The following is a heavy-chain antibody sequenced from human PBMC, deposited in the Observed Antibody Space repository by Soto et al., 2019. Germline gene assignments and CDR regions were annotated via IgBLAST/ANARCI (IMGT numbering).Heavy chain of an antibody. D-gene: IGHD3-22*01. V-gene: IGHV3-23*01. CDR2: ISWNADST. Sequence: EVQLLESGGGLVQPGGSLRLSCAASGFAFSSHAMSWVRQAPGKGLDWVSVISWNADSTYYADSVRGRFTISRDNSNKTLYLHMNSLRAEDTAIYYCAKEVVILGADTRGDFDYWGQGTRVTVSS. J-gene: IGHJ4*02. CDR1: GFAFSSHA. CDR3: AKEVVILGADTRGDFDY.